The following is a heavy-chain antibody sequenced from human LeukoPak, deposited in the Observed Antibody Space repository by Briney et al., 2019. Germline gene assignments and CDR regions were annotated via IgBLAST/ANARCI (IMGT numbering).Heavy chain of an antibody. CDR1: GGSISSGGYY. Sequence: PSQTLSLTCTVSGGSISSGGYYRRWLRQHPGKGLEWIGYIYYSGSTYYNPSLKSRVTISVDTSKNQFSLKLSSVTAADTAVYYCARESRYCGSTSCYERGIFDYWGQGTLVTVSS. V-gene: IGHV4-31*03. CDR3: ARESRYCGSTSCYERGIFDY. CDR2: IYYSGST. J-gene: IGHJ4*02. D-gene: IGHD2-2*01.